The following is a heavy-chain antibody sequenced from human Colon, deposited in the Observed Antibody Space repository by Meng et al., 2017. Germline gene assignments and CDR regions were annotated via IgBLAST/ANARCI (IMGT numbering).Heavy chain of an antibody. CDR1: GYNFNAYY. Sequence: ASVKVSCKASGYNFNAYYLHWVRQAPGQGREWLGGINPKTGGTIYAQKCQGRVTVTTDMSADTAYRELRGLRSDDTAVYYCARVIRGVIIASLGYWGQGTMVTVSS. V-gene: IGHV1-2*02. D-gene: IGHD3-10*01. CDR3: ARVIRGVIIASLGY. J-gene: IGHJ4*01. CDR2: INPKTGGT.